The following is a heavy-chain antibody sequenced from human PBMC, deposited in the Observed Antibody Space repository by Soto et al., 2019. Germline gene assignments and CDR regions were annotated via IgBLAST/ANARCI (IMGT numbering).Heavy chain of an antibody. Sequence: SETLSPTCAVYGGSFSGYYWSWIRQPPGKGLEWIGEINHSGSTNYNPSLKSRVTISVDTSKNQFSLKLSSVTAADTAVYYCARGHIARGRYYYYGMDVWGQGTTVTVSS. V-gene: IGHV4-34*01. D-gene: IGHD3-10*01. CDR3: ARGHIARGRYYYYGMDV. CDR2: INHSGST. J-gene: IGHJ6*02. CDR1: GGSFSGYY.